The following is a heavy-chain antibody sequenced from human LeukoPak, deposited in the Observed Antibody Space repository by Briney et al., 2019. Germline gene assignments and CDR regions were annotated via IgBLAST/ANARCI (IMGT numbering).Heavy chain of an antibody. CDR1: GFTFNSYA. D-gene: IGHD2-2*01. CDR2: IWSDGSDK. CDR3: ARSLRRDCDSTSCWAALDI. V-gene: IGHV3-33*03. J-gene: IGHJ3*02. Sequence: PGGSLRLSCAASGFTFNSYAMHWVRQAPGEGLEWVAIIWSDGSDKYYADSVKGRFTISRDDVENSLYLQMNSLKVEDTAVYYCARSLRRDCDSTSCWAALDIWGHGTMVTVSS.